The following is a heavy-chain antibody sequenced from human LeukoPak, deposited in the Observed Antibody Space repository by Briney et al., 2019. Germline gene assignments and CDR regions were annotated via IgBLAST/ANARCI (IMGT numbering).Heavy chain of an antibody. CDR1: GGSISPHY. V-gene: IGHV4-59*11. J-gene: IGHJ3*02. CDR3: ARGRYCSADICSGGDAFDI. D-gene: IGHD2-15*01. Sequence: PSETLSLTCTVSGGSISPHYWSWIRQPPGKGLEWIGYMYFSGSTNYNPSLKSRVTMSVDTSKNLFSLKLSSVTAADTAVYYCARGRYCSADICSGGDAFDIWGQGTMVSVSS. CDR2: MYFSGST.